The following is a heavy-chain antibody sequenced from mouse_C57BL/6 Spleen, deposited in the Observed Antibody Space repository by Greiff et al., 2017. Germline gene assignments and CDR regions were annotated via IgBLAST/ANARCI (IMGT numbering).Heavy chain of an antibody. CDR3: ARVPEDYGSSYDDY. J-gene: IGHJ2*01. V-gene: IGHV1-22*01. D-gene: IGHD1-1*01. Sequence: EVQLQESGPELVKPGASVKMSCKASGYTFTDYNMHWVKQSHGKSLEWIGYINPNNGGTSYNQKFKGKATLTVNKSSSTAYMELRSLTSEDSAVYYCARVPEDYGSSYDDYWGQGTTLTVSS. CDR1: GYTFTDYN. CDR2: INPNNGGT.